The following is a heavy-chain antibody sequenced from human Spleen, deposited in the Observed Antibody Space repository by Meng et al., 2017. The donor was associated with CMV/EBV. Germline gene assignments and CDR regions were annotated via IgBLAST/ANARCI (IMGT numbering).Heavy chain of an antibody. CDR3: TRGKYSTYDLFGYGMDV. D-gene: IGHD3-3*01. CDR2: ISYDGSNK. V-gene: IGHV3-30-3*01. J-gene: IGHJ6*02. CDR1: GFSLNAYS. Sequence: GGSLRLSCAASGFSLNAYSLHWVRQAPGKGLDWVAVISYDGSNKYYADSVKGRFTISRDNAKNTLYLQMNSLRAEDTAVYYCTRGKYSTYDLFGYGMDVWGQGTTVTVSS.